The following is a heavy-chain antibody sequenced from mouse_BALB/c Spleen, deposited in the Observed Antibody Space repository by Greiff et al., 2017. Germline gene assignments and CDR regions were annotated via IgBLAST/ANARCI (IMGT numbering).Heavy chain of an antibody. V-gene: IGHV1S135*01. CDR2: IDPFNGGT. D-gene: IGHD2-4*01. CDR1: GYSFTSYY. CDR3: ARIYYDYGDYAMDY. J-gene: IGHJ4*01. Sequence: VQLQQSGPELMKPGASVKISCKASGYSFTSYYMHWVKQSHGKSLEWIGYIDPFNGGTSYNQKFKGKATLTVDKSSSTAYMHLSSLTSEDSAVYYCARIYYDYGDYAMDYWGQGTSVTVSS.